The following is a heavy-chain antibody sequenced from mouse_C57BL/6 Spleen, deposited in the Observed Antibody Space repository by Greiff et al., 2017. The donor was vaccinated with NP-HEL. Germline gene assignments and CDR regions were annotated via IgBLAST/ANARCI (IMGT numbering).Heavy chain of an antibody. V-gene: IGHV7-3*01. Sequence: EVQLVESGGGLVQPGGSLSLSCAASGFTFTDYYMSWVRQPPGKALEWLGFIRNKANGYTTEYSASVKGRFTISRDNSQSILYLQMNALRAEDSATYYCARSPRGYSSSYFDYWGQGTTLTVSS. CDR3: ARSPRGYSSSYFDY. CDR1: GFTFTDYY. J-gene: IGHJ2*01. CDR2: IRNKANGYTT. D-gene: IGHD1-1*01.